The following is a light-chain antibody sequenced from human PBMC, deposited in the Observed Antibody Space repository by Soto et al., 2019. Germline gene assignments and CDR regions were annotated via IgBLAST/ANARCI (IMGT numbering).Light chain of an antibody. J-gene: IGLJ1*01. V-gene: IGLV2-14*01. CDR2: DVS. Sequence: QSVLTQPASVSGSPGQSITISCTGTSSDIGGYDYVSWYQQYPGKAPKLMIYDVSNRPSGVSDRFSGSKSANTASLTISGLQAEDEADYYXNSYTTSSSLYVFGTGTKVTVL. CDR3: NSYTTSSSLYV. CDR1: SSDIGGYDY.